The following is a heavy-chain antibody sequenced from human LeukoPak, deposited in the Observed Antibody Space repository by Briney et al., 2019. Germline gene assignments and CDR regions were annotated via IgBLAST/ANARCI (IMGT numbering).Heavy chain of an antibody. CDR2: INPNSGGT. J-gene: IGHJ4*02. D-gene: IGHD3-16*01. Sequence: ASVKVSCKASGYTFTGYYMHWVRQAPGQGLEWMGWINPNSGGTNYAQKFQGRVTMTRDTSISTAYVELSRLRSEDTAVYYCTRVFQWGAFAYRGQGTLVTVSS. CDR3: TRVFQWGAFAY. CDR1: GYTFTGYY. V-gene: IGHV1-2*02.